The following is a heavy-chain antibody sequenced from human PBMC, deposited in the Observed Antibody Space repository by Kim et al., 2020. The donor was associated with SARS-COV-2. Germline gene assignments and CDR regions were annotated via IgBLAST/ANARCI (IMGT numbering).Heavy chain of an antibody. J-gene: IGHJ5*02. Sequence: GGSLRLSCAASGLTFNNAWMSWVRQAPGKGLEWIGRIKSKTDGGTADYAAFVKGRFTISRDDSKNTVYLQINSLKTEDTAVYYCTPSPYNWSYGWFDPWGQGPLVTVSS. CDR1: GLTFNNAW. CDR2: IKSKTDGGTA. CDR3: TPSPYNWSYGWFDP. V-gene: IGHV3-15*01. D-gene: IGHD1-7*01.